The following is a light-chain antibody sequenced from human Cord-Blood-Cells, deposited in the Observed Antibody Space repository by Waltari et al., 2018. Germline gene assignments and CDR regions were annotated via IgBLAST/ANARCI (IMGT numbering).Light chain of an antibody. J-gene: IGKJ1*01. CDR3: QQSYSTPRT. V-gene: IGKV1-39*01. CDR2: AAS. Sequence: IQMTQSPSSLSASVGDRVTITCRASQSMSSYLHWYQQTPGKAPKLLIYAASRLQSGVPTRFSGSGSGTDFTLTISMLQPEDAATYYCQQSYSTPRTFGQGTKVEIK. CDR1: QSMSSY.